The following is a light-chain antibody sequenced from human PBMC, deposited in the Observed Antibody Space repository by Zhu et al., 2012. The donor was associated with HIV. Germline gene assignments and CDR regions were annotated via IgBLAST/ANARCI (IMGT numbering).Light chain of an antibody. CDR1: ESISSY. V-gene: IGKV1-9*01. J-gene: IGKJ4*01. CDR2: AAS. Sequence: DVQLTQSPSFLSASVGDRVTITCRASESISSYLAWYQQKPGKAPELLIYAASTLQSGVPSRFSGSGSGTDFTLTISCLQSEDFATYYCQQYYSFPLTFGGGTKVEIK. CDR3: QQYYSFPLT.